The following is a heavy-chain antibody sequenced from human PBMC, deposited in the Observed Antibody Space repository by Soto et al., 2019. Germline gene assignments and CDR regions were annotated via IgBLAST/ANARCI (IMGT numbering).Heavy chain of an antibody. CDR1: GFTFSSYG. CDR2: IWYDGSNK. J-gene: IGHJ3*02. D-gene: IGHD2-15*01. CDR3: ARDLVKSDAFDI. Sequence: GGSLRLSCAASGFTFSSYGMHWVRQAPGKGLEWVAVIWYDGSNKYYADSVKGRFTISRDNSKNTLYLQMNSLRAEDTAVYYCARDLVKSDAFDIWGQGTMVTVSS. V-gene: IGHV3-33*01.